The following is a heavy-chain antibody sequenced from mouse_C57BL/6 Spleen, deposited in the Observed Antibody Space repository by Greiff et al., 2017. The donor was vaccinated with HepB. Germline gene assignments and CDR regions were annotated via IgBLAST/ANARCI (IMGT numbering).Heavy chain of an antibody. J-gene: IGHJ2*01. CDR3: ASYPPEY. CDR1: GFTFSSYA. Sequence: EVKLVESGGGLVKPGGSLKLSCAASGFTFSSYAMSWVRQTPEKRLEWVATISDGGSYTYYPDNVKGRFTISRDNAKNNLYLQMSHLKSEDTAMYYCASYPPEYWGKGTTLTVSS. CDR2: ISDGGSYT. V-gene: IGHV5-4*03.